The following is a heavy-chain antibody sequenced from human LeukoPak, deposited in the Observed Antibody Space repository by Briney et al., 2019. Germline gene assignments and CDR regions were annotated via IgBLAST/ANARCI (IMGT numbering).Heavy chain of an antibody. J-gene: IGHJ4*02. D-gene: IGHD1-26*01. CDR3: ARERELLYAFDY. CDR2: IHYSGSS. CDR1: GGSISTYY. V-gene: IGHV4-59*01. Sequence: PSETLSLTCAVSGGSISTYYWSWIRQPPGKGLEWIGYIHYSGSSNYNPSLKSRVTISLDTSKNQFSLKLSSVTAADTAVYYCARERELLYAFDYWGQGTLVTVSS.